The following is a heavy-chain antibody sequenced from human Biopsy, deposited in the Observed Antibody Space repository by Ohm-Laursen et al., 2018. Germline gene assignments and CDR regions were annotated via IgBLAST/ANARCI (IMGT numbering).Heavy chain of an antibody. J-gene: IGHJ6*02. Sequence: SETLSLTCTVSGASISAYYWSWIRQPPGKGLEWIGYLYYSGSTNYNPSLKSRVTISGDTSKNQFSLMLNSVTAADTAVYYCARDSSSWYRHYYAMDVWGQGTTVTVSS. V-gene: IGHV4-59*01. CDR1: GASISAYY. D-gene: IGHD6-13*01. CDR2: LYYSGST. CDR3: ARDSSSWYRHYYAMDV.